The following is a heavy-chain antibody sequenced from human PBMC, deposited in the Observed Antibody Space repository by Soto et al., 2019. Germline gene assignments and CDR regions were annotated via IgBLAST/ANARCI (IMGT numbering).Heavy chain of an antibody. CDR1: GYTFTSYG. D-gene: IGHD3-22*01. V-gene: IGHV1-18*04. Sequence: QVQLVQSGAEVKKPGASVKVSCKASGYTFTSYGISWVRQAPGQGLEWMGWISAYNGNTNYAQKLQGRVTMTTDTSTSTAYMELRSLRSDDTAVYYCARDPGVYYYDSSGYYPPDYYGMDVWGQGTTVTVSS. CDR3: ARDPGVYYYDSSGYYPPDYYGMDV. CDR2: ISAYNGNT. J-gene: IGHJ6*02.